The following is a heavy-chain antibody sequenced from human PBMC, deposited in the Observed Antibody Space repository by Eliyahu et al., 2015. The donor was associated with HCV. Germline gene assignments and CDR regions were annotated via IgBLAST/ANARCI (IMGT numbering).Heavy chain of an antibody. Sequence: EVQLLESGGGLVQPGGSLXLSCAASGFXFXXXAXSWXRQAPGKGLEWVSTXSGSGGSTYYADSVKGRFTISRDNSKNTLYLQMNSLRAEDTAVYYCARGYCTGGSCYSDYWGQGTLVTVSS. V-gene: IGHV3-23*01. D-gene: IGHD2-15*01. CDR1: GFXFXXXA. J-gene: IGHJ4*02. CDR2: XSGSGGST. CDR3: ARGYCTGGSCYSDY.